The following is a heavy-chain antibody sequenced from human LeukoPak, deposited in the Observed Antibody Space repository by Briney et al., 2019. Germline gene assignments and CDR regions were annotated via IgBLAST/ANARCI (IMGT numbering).Heavy chain of an antibody. CDR3: ARLAAAGHSDF. J-gene: IGHJ4*02. Sequence: PGGSLRLSCSAAEFTFGTYAMLWVRQAPGEGLEYVSAISSNVRDTYYAASVRGRFSISRVNSNNTLYLQMSGLRPEDTAMYYCARLAAAGHSDFWGQGALVAVSS. D-gene: IGHD6-13*01. CDR1: EFTFGTYA. V-gene: IGHV3-64D*08. CDR2: ISSNVRDT.